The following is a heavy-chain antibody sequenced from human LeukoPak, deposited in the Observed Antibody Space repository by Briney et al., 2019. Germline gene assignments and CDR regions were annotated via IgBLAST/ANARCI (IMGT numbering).Heavy chain of an antibody. CDR2: ISRNGAST. CDR1: GFTFSSYA. V-gene: IGHV3-64*01. CDR3: ARVFGGARSSWIDP. J-gene: IGHJ5*02. D-gene: IGHD3-16*01. Sequence: PGGSLRLSRAASGFTFSSYAMHWARHAPGKGLEYVSAISRNGASTYHANSVRGRFTISRDNSKNALYLQMGSLRAEGMAVYCCARVFGGARSSWIDPGGQVSLLTVSS.